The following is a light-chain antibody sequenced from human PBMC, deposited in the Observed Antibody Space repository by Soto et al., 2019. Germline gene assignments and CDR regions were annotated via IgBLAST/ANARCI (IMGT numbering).Light chain of an antibody. J-gene: IGLJ2*01. CDR2: SND. CDR1: SSNIGTNT. Sequence: QSVLTQPPSASGTPGQGVTISCSGSSSNIGTNTVNWYKQLPGTAPKLLIYSNDLRPSGVPDRFSGSKSGTSASLAISGLKSEDEADYYCEEWDGSRYGAVFGGGTQLTVL. V-gene: IGLV1-44*01. CDR3: EEWDGSRYGAV.